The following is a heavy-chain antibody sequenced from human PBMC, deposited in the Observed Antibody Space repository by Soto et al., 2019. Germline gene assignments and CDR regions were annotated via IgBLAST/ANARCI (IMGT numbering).Heavy chain of an antibody. CDR1: GFTFTSSA. Sequence: QMQLVQSGPEVKKPGTSVKVSCKASGFTFTSSAMQWVRQARGQRLEWIGWIVVGSGNTNYAQKFQERVTITRDMSTSTAYMELSSLRSEDTAVYYCAAGRHSSPKGRDYYYYYMDVWGKGTTVTVSS. D-gene: IGHD6-13*01. J-gene: IGHJ6*03. CDR2: IVVGSGNT. V-gene: IGHV1-58*02. CDR3: AAGRHSSPKGRDYYYYYMDV.